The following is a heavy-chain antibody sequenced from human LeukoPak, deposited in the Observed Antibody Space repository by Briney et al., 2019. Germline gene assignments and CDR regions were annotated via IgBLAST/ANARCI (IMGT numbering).Heavy chain of an antibody. CDR3: AREEKGLLWFGELLRWFDY. D-gene: IGHD3-10*01. Sequence: ASVKVSCRASGYTFTSYDINWVRQATGQGLEWMGWMNPNSGNTGYAQKFQGRVTMTRNTSISTAYMELSSLRSEDTAVYYCAREEKGLLWFGELLRWFDYWGQGTLVTVSS. CDR1: GYTFTSYD. V-gene: IGHV1-8*01. J-gene: IGHJ4*02. CDR2: MNPNSGNT.